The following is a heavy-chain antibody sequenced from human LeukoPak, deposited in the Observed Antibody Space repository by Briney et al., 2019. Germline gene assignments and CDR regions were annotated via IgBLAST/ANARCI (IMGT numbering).Heavy chain of an antibody. CDR3: ARRAYGSGSFNRYHFDY. CDR2: IYYSGST. D-gene: IGHD3-10*01. CDR1: GGPISNYY. V-gene: IGHV4-59*08. J-gene: IGHJ4*02. Sequence: PSETLSLTCTVSGGPISNYYWSWIRQPPGKGLEWIVYIYYSGSTNYNPSLKSRVTISVDTSSNQFSLKLNSVTAADTAVYYCARRAYGSGSFNRYHFDYWGQGTLVAVSS.